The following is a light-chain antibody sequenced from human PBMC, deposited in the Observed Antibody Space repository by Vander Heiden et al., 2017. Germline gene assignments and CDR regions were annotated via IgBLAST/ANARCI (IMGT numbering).Light chain of an antibody. V-gene: IGLV2-14*01. J-gene: IGLJ1*01. CDR1: SSDVGGYNY. CDR2: EVS. CDR3: SSDTSSSTLV. Sequence: QSALTQPASVSGSPGQSITISCTGTSSDVGGYNYVSWYQQHPGKAPNLMIYEVSNRPSGVSNRFSGSKSGNTASLTISGLQAEDEADYYCSSDTSSSTLVFGTGTKVTVL.